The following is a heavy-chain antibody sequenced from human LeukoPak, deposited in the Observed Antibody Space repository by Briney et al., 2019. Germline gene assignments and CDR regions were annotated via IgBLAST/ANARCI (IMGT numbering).Heavy chain of an antibody. J-gene: IGHJ5*02. CDR1: GDSVSFNSDV. CDR2: TYYRSKWYN. CDR3: ARDRNDIGRYSSSWYRSSWFDP. D-gene: IGHD6-13*01. V-gene: IGHV6-1*01. Sequence: SQTLSLTCAISGDSVSFNSDVWNWIRQSPSRGLEWLGRTYYRSKWYNDYAVSVKSRITINPDTSKNQFSLQLNSVTPEDTAVYYCARDRNDIGRYSSSWYRSSWFDPWGQGTLVTVSS.